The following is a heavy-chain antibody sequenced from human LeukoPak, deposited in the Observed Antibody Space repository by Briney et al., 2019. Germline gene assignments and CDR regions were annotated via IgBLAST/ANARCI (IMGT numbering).Heavy chain of an antibody. CDR3: ANLGGGIVVVVAATSDYYMDV. CDR1: GFTFSSYA. J-gene: IGHJ6*03. CDR2: ISGSGGST. V-gene: IGHV3-23*01. D-gene: IGHD2-15*01. Sequence: GGSLRLSCAASGFTFSSYAMSWVRQAPGKGLEWVSAISGSGGSTYYADSVKGRFTISRDNSKNTLYLQMNSLRAEDTAVYYCANLGGGIVVVVAATSDYYMDVWGKGTTVTVSS.